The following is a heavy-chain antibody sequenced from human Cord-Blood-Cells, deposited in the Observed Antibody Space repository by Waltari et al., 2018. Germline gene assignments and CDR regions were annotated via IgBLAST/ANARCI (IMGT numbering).Heavy chain of an antibody. D-gene: IGHD3-22*01. Sequence: EVQLVQSGAEVKKTGESVKISCKGSGYSFISYWIGWVRPMTGKGLEWMGIIYPGDSDTRYGPSFQGQVTISADKSISTAYLQWSSLKASDTAMYYCARLRVYYDSSGFDYWGQGTLVTVSS. CDR2: IYPGDSDT. CDR3: ARLRVYYDSSGFDY. V-gene: IGHV5-51*01. J-gene: IGHJ4*02. CDR1: GYSFISYW.